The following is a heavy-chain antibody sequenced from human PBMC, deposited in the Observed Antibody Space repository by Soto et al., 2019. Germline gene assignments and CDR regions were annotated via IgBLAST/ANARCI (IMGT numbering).Heavy chain of an antibody. CDR3: TRDSGGSYTGGLFDY. CDR2: IRSKAYGGTT. Sequence: GGSLRLSCTASGFTFGDYAMSWFRQAPGKGLEWVGFIRSKAYGGTTEYAASVKGRFTISRDDSKSIAYLQMNSLKTEDTAVYYCTRDSGGSYTGGLFDYWGQGTLVTVSS. J-gene: IGHJ4*02. V-gene: IGHV3-49*03. CDR1: GFTFGDYA. D-gene: IGHD2-15*01.